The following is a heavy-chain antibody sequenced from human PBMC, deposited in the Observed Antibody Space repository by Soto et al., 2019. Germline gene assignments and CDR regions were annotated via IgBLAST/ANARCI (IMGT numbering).Heavy chain of an antibody. CDR3: ATVRGVSGYYDDGMDD. CDR1: GFTFDDYA. J-gene: IGHJ6*02. Sequence: EVQLVESGGGLVQPGRSLRLSCAASGFTFDDYAMHWVRQAPGKGLEWVSGISWNSGSIGYADSVKGRFTISRDNAKNSLYLKMNSLRAEDTALYYCATVRGVSGYYDDGMDDWGQGTTVTVSS. V-gene: IGHV3-9*01. D-gene: IGHD3-10*01. CDR2: ISWNSGSI.